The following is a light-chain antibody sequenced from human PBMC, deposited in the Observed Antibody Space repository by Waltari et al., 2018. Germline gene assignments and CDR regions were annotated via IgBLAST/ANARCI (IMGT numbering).Light chain of an antibody. Sequence: QSALTQPASVSGSPGQSITISCTGSSSDVGRHDSVSWYQDHPGQAPKVIIFDVNNGPSGFSDRFSASTSGNPASLTISGLQAEDEATYYCSSQSIDDVLIFGGGTKLTVL. V-gene: IGLV2-14*03. CDR3: SSQSIDDVLI. CDR2: DVN. CDR1: SSDVGRHDS. J-gene: IGLJ2*01.